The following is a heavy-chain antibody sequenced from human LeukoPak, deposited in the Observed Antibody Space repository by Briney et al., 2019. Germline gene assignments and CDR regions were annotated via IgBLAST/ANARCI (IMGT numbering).Heavy chain of an antibody. D-gene: IGHD5-18*01. V-gene: IGHV3-66*01. CDR1: GFTVSSNY. J-gene: IGHJ4*02. CDR3: ARAERGYSYGYFDY. Sequence: GGSLRLSCAASGFTVSSNYMSWVRQAPGKGLEWVSVIYSGGSTYYADSVKGRFTISRGNSKNTLYLQMNSLRAEDTAVYYCARAERGYSYGYFDYWGQGTLVTVSS. CDR2: IYSGGST.